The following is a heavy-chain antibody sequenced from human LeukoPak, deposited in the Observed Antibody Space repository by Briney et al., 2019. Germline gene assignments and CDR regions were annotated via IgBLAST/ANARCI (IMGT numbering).Heavy chain of an antibody. Sequence: AGGSLRLSCAGSGFTFSSHWIGWVRQAPGKGLEWVAHINQDGSQKYYVDSVEGRFAISRDNAKNSLYLQMNSLRAEDTAIYYCARWRGQQSEFDLWGQGTLATISS. CDR3: ARWRGQQSEFDL. CDR2: INQDGSQK. CDR1: GFTFSSHW. J-gene: IGHJ4*02. D-gene: IGHD3-3*01. V-gene: IGHV3-7*01.